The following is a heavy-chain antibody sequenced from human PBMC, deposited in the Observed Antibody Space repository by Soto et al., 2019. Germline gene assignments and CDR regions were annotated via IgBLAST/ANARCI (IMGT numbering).Heavy chain of an antibody. D-gene: IGHD2-2*01. CDR3: ARVKGIVVVPAAIFDY. CDR1: GGSISSYY. Sequence: SETLSLTCTVSGGSISSYYWSWIRHPPGKGLEWIGYIYYSGSTNYNPSLKSRVTISVDTSKNQFSLKLSSVTAADTAVYYCARVKGIVVVPAAIFDYWGQGTLVTVSS. CDR2: IYYSGST. J-gene: IGHJ4*02. V-gene: IGHV4-59*01.